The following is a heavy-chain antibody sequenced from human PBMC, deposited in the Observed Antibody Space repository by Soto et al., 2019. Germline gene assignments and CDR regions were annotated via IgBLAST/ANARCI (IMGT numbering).Heavy chain of an antibody. CDR3: ARGSFSSSSSWFDP. J-gene: IGHJ5*02. Sequence: PSETLSLTCTASGGSISSDANFWSSIRQLPGRGLEWIGYISYTGRTYYTPSLNSRLTISLDTSKNLFSLRLSAVTAADTAVYFCARGSFSSSSSWFDPWGQGTLVTVSS. V-gene: IGHV4-31*03. D-gene: IGHD6-6*01. CDR2: ISYTGRT. CDR1: GGSISSDANF.